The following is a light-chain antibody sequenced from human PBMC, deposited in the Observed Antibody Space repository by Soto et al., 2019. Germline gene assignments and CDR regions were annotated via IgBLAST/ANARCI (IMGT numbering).Light chain of an antibody. CDR3: QQYGSSPSK. J-gene: IGKJ1*01. CDR1: QSVSSSY. V-gene: IGKV3-20*01. CDR2: GAS. Sequence: EIVLTQSPGTLSLSPGERATLSCRSSQSVSSSYLAWYQQKAGQAPRLLIFGASNRATGIPDRFSGSGSGTDLTLTISRLEPEDFAVFYCQQYGSSPSKFGQGTKVDI.